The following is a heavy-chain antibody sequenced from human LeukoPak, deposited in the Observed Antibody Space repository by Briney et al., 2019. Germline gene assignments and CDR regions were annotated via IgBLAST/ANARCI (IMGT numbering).Heavy chain of an antibody. CDR2: INPNSGGT. V-gene: IGHV1-2*02. D-gene: IGHD3-10*01. CDR1: GYTFTGYY. CDR3: ARGGEVLLWFGELRFDY. J-gene: IGHJ4*02. Sequence: ASVKVSCKASGYTFTGYYMHWVRQAPGQGLEWMGWINPNSGGTNYAQKLQGRVTMTTDTSTSTAYMELRSLRSDDTAVYYCARGGEVLLWFGELRFDYWGQGTLVTVSS.